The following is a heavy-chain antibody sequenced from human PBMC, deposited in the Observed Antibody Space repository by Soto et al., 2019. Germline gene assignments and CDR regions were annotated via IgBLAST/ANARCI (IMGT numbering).Heavy chain of an antibody. V-gene: IGHV4-61*01. Sequence: SETLSLTCTVSGGSVSSGSYYWSWIRQPPGKGLEWIGYIYYSWSTNYNPSLKSRVTISVDTSKNQSSLKLSSVTAADTAVYYCARDDYYYGMDVWGQGTTVTVSS. CDR3: ARDDYYYGMDV. CDR2: IYYSWST. J-gene: IGHJ6*02. CDR1: GGSVSSGSYY.